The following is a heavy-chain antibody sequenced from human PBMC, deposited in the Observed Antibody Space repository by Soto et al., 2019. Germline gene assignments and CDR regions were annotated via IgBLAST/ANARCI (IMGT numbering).Heavy chain of an antibody. Sequence: ASVKVSCKASGYTFTGYYMHWVRQAPGQGLEWMGWINPNSGGTNYAQKFQGRVTMTRDTSISTAYMEVSRLRSDDTAVYYCARDLVGYYYYGMDVWGQGTTVTVSS. CDR3: ARDLVGYYYYGMDV. J-gene: IGHJ6*02. CDR1: GYTFTGYY. CDR2: INPNSGGT. V-gene: IGHV1-2*02.